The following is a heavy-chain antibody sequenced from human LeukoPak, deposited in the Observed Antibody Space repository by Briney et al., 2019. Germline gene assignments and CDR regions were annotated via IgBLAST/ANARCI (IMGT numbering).Heavy chain of an antibody. Sequence: GESLKISCKGSGYSFTNYWIGWVRQMPGKGLEWMGIIYPGDSDTRYSPSFQGQVTISADKSISTAYLQWSSLKASDTAMYYCARLGYPRHCSSTSCYRHYYYYMDVRGKGTTVTVSS. V-gene: IGHV5-51*01. CDR2: IYPGDSDT. J-gene: IGHJ6*03. CDR1: GYSFTNYW. CDR3: ARLGYPRHCSSTSCYRHYYYYMDV. D-gene: IGHD2-2*01.